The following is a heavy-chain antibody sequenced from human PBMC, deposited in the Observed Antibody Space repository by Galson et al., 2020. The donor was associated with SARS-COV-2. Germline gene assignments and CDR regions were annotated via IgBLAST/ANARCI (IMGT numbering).Heavy chain of an antibody. D-gene: IGHD3-16*01. CDR1: GFDLSAYS. Sequence: GESLKIPCATSGFDLSAYSMNWVRQAPGKGLEWVSSISRLSNDIYYADSVKGRFTIPRDNANNSVYLHLHSLRAEDTAVYYCLRSRVGEPFDSWGQGILVTVSS. CDR2: ISRLSNDI. V-gene: IGHV3-21*01. CDR3: LRSRVGEPFDS. J-gene: IGHJ4*02.